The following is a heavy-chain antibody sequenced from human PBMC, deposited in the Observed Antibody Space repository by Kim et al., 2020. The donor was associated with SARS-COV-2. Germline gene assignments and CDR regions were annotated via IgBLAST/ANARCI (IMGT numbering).Heavy chain of an antibody. Sequence: AHSVKGRFTISRDNAKNSLYLQMNSLRDEDTAVYYSASAIIPRAETTQDYWGQGTLVTVSS. V-gene: IGHV3-48*02. D-gene: IGHD4-17*01. J-gene: IGHJ4*02. CDR3: ASAIIPRAETTQDY.